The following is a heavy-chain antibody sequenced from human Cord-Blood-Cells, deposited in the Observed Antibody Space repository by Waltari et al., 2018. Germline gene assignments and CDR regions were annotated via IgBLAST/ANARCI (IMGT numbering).Heavy chain of an antibody. CDR2: MNPNSGNT. J-gene: IGHJ4*02. Sequence: QVQLVQSGAEVKKPGASVKVSCKASGYTFTSYDINWVRQATGQGLQWMGGMNPNSGNTGYAQKFQGRVTITRNTSISTAYMELSSLRSEDTAVYYCARSPDFWSGYCLDYWGQGTLVTVSS. V-gene: IGHV1-8*03. CDR3: ARSPDFWSGYCLDY. CDR1: GYTFTSYD. D-gene: IGHD3-3*01.